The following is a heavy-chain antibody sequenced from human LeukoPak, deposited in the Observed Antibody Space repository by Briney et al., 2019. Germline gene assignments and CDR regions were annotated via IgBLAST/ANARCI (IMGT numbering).Heavy chain of an antibody. CDR3: ASGPKEFGGRRYWYYYMDV. CDR2: INHSGST. D-gene: IGHD3-3*01. V-gene: IGHV4-34*01. J-gene: IGHJ6*03. CDR1: GGSFSGYY. Sequence: PSETLPLTCAVYGGSFSGYYWSWIRQPPGKGLEWIGEINHSGSTNYNPYLKSRVTISVDTSKNQFSLKLSSVTAADTAVYYCASGPKEFGGRRYWYYYMDVWGKGTTVTVSS.